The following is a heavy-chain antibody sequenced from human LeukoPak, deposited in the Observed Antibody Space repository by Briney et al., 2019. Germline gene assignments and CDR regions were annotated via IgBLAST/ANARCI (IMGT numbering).Heavy chain of an antibody. CDR1: GYTFTSYD. J-gene: IGHJ6*03. CDR3: ARVTQTPRFYYYMDV. Sequence: SVKVSCKASGYTFTSYDINWVRQATGQGLEWMGGIIPIFGTANYAQKFQGRVTITADESTSTAYMELSSLRSEDTAVYYCARVTQTPRFYYYMDVRGKGTTVTISS. V-gene: IGHV1-69*13. D-gene: IGHD2-21*02. CDR2: IIPIFGTA.